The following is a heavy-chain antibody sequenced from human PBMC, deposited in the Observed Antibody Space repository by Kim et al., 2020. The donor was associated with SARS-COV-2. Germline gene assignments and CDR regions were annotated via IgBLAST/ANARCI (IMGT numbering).Heavy chain of an antibody. D-gene: IGHD3-16*01. CDR2: SYI. CDR3: ARDGVGFDP. J-gene: IGHJ5*02. Sequence: SYIYYADSVKGRFTISRDNAKNSLYLQMNSLRAEDTAVYYCARDGVGFDPWGQGTLVTVSS. V-gene: IGHV3-21*01.